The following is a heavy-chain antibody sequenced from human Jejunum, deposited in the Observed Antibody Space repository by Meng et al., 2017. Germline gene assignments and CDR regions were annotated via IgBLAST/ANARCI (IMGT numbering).Heavy chain of an antibody. V-gene: IGHV1-46*01. CDR3: ARASRVLGGFDY. CDR1: GYTFTNYY. CDR2: INTSVGYT. D-gene: IGHD3-16*01. Sequence: QVPRWESGAEVKKPGASVKVSCKASGYTFTNYYMHWVRQAPGQGLEWMGIINTSVGYTSHAQKFQGRVTMTRDTSTSTVHMEVSSLRSADTAVYYCARASRVLGGFDYWGQGTLVTVSS. J-gene: IGHJ4*02.